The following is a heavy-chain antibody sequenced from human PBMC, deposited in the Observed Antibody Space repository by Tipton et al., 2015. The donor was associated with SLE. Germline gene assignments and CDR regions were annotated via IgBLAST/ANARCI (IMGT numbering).Heavy chain of an antibody. D-gene: IGHD6-13*01. CDR2: IIPIFGTA. J-gene: IGHJ4*02. Sequence: QVQLVQSGPEVKKPGSSVKVSCKASGGTFSSYAISWVRQAPGQGLEWMGGIIPIFGTANYAQKFQGRVTITTDESTNTAYMELSSLRSEDTAVYYCGFGQPGGYSSNPLDYWGQGTLVTVSS. CDR1: GGTFSSYA. CDR3: GFGQPGGYSSNPLDY. V-gene: IGHV1-69*01.